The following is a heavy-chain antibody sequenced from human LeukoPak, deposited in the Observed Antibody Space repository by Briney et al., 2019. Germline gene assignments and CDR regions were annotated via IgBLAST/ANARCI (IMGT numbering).Heavy chain of an antibody. CDR3: AAPGYSYAYGIDGFDI. Sequence: SVKVSCKASGFTFTRYTMRWVRQARGQRLEWIGWIAVGSGNTNYAQKFQERVTITRDMSTSTAYMELSSLRSEDTAVYYCAAPGYSYAYGIDGFDIWGQGTMVTVSS. CDR1: GFTFTRYT. J-gene: IGHJ3*02. D-gene: IGHD5-18*01. CDR2: IAVGSGNT. V-gene: IGHV1-58*02.